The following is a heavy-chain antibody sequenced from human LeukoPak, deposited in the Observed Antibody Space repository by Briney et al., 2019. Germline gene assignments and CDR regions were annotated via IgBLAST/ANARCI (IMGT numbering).Heavy chain of an antibody. Sequence: GESLKISCKGSGYTFTIYWIAWVRHMPGKGLECMGIIYPGDSDTRYSPSFQGQVTISADKSISTAYLQWSSLKASDTAMYYCARLDAGDRRAFDIWGQGTMVTVSS. J-gene: IGHJ3*02. CDR1: GYTFTIYW. CDR3: ARLDAGDRRAFDI. CDR2: IYPGDSDT. D-gene: IGHD7-27*01. V-gene: IGHV5-51*01.